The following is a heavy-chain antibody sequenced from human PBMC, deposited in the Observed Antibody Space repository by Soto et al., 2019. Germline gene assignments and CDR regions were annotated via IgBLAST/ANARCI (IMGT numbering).Heavy chain of an antibody. D-gene: IGHD1-1*01. V-gene: IGHV1-18*01. Sequence: QVQLVQSGTEVKKPGALVKVSCKASGYTFTNYDISWVRQAPGQGLEWMAWISAHNGNKNYAEKFQGRVTMTTDTSTSTAYMEVRSLRSDDTAVYYCARGLQSYFGMDVWGQGTTVTVSS. CDR1: GYTFTNYD. CDR3: ARGLQSYFGMDV. J-gene: IGHJ6*02. CDR2: ISAHNGNK.